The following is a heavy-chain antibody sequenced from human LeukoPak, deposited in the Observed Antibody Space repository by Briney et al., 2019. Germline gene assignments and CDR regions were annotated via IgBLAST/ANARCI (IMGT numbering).Heavy chain of an antibody. Sequence: GASVKVSCKASGYTFTSYGISWVRQAPGQGLEWMGWISAYNGNTNYAQKLQGRVTMTTDTSTSTAYMELRSLRSDDTAVYYCARNVWFGETAPLYYYYYGMDVWGQGTTVTVSS. CDR1: GYTFTSYG. CDR2: ISAYNGNT. CDR3: ARNVWFGETAPLYYYYYGMDV. J-gene: IGHJ6*02. D-gene: IGHD3-10*01. V-gene: IGHV1-18*01.